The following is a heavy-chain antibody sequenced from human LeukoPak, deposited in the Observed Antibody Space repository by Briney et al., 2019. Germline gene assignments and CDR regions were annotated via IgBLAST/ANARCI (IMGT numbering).Heavy chain of an antibody. CDR1: GGSVSSYY. D-gene: IGHD2-2*01. J-gene: IGHJ3*02. Sequence: SETLSLTCTVSGGSVSSYYWSWIRRPPGRGLEWIAYLSHSGSSDSNHSLPSRVTTLVDTSKNQFSLKLTSVTAADTAVYYCARARYANAWYAFDIWGHGTMVTVSS. CDR3: ARARYANAWYAFDI. V-gene: IGHV4-59*02. CDR2: LSHSGSS.